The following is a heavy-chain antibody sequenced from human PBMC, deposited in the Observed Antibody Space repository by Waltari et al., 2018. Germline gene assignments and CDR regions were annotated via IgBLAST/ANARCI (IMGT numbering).Heavy chain of an antibody. J-gene: IGHJ4*02. Sequence: EMQLVESGGGLVQPGGSLRLSCADSGFTFPPYEMNWVRQAPGKGLEWISYISSSGTSIYYADSVKGRFTISRDNAQDSLYLQMNSLRAEDTAVYYCARAAITGTGFDFWGQGSLVTVSS. CDR3: ARAAITGTGFDF. D-gene: IGHD1-20*01. V-gene: IGHV3-48*03. CDR2: ISSSGTSI. CDR1: GFTFPPYE.